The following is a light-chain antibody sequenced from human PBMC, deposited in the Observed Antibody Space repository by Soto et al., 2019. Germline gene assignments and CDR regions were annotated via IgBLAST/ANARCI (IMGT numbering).Light chain of an antibody. V-gene: IGLV2-14*03. J-gene: IGLJ2*01. CDR2: DVS. CDR3: SSYTSSSTLVV. Sequence: QSALTQPASVSGSPGQSITISCTGTSSDVGVYNYVSWYQHHPGKAPKLMIYDVSNRPSGVSNRFSGSKSGNTASLTISGLQAEDEADYYCSSYTSSSTLVVFGGGTKLTVL. CDR1: SSDVGVYNY.